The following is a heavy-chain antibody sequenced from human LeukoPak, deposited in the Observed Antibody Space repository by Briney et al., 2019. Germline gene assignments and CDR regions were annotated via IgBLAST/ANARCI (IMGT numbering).Heavy chain of an antibody. CDR1: GFIFTNYA. Sequence: GGSLRLSCAASGFIFTNYAITWVRQAPGKGLEWVSAISGSGGSTYYGDSVKGRFTISRDNSKNTVYLQMNSLRAEDTAVYYCAKGLWPFDYWGQGTLVIASS. D-gene: IGHD3-16*01. J-gene: IGHJ4*02. CDR2: ISGSGGST. CDR3: AKGLWPFDY. V-gene: IGHV3-23*01.